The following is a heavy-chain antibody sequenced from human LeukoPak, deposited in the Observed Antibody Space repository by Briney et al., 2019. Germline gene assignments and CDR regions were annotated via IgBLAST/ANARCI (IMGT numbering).Heavy chain of an antibody. J-gene: IGHJ6*02. Sequence: GGSLRLSCTASGFTFDDYAMHWVRQAPGKGLEWVSGIRWNSGSIGYADSVKGRFTISRDNAKNSLYLQMNSLRAEDTALYYCAKGGYDTLTGYPPPPVPIYYYGMDVWGQGTTVTVSS. CDR3: AKGGYDTLTGYPPPPVPIYYYGMDV. D-gene: IGHD3-9*01. CDR1: GFTFDDYA. V-gene: IGHV3-9*01. CDR2: IRWNSGSI.